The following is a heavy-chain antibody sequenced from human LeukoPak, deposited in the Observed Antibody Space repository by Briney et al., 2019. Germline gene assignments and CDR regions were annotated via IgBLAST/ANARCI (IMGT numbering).Heavy chain of an antibody. CDR2: IYHGGST. CDR3: ARGEEHGSGTVHFDY. J-gene: IGHJ4*02. V-gene: IGHV4-4*02. CDR1: GDSISNSHW. Sequence: KTSETLSLTCAVSGDSISNSHWWRWVRQPPRKGLEWIGEIYHGGSTNFNPSLKSRVTISVDRSNNQFSLRLTSVTAADTAVYYCARGEEHGSGTVHFDYWGQGTLVTVSS. D-gene: IGHD3-10*01.